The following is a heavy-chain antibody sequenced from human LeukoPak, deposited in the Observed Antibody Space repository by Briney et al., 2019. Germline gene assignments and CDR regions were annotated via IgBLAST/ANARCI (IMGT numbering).Heavy chain of an antibody. Sequence: TGGSLRHSCAASGFTFCTFVIHWVRPAPGEGREWVALILHDGSNKYYGRSVEHRFTISRDNSKNTLYLQMDSLREEDTAVYYCARDRGYTYGHPLDYWGQGALVTVSS. J-gene: IGHJ4*02. CDR2: ILHDGSNK. CDR3: ARDRGYTYGHPLDY. D-gene: IGHD5-18*01. CDR1: GFTFCTFV. V-gene: IGHV3-33*01.